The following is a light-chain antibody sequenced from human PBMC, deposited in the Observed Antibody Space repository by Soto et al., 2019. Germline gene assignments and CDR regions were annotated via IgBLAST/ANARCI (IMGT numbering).Light chain of an antibody. V-gene: IGKV3-20*01. CDR3: QQYDGSLLT. CDR1: QDITDRY. Sequence: DIVLTQSPGTLSLSPGERATLSCRANQDITDRYLAWYQQKPEQAPRLLIYGASSRATGIPDRFSGSGSGTDFTLTISRLEPEDFAVYYCQQYDGSLLTFGGGTKVEIK. J-gene: IGKJ4*01. CDR2: GAS.